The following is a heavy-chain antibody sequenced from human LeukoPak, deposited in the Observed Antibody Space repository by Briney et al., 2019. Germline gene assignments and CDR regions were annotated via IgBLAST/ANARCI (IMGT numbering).Heavy chain of an antibody. CDR3: ARGAYCSGGSCDDAFDI. CDR1: GYTFTSYG. D-gene: IGHD2-15*01. V-gene: IGHV1-18*01. Sequence: GASVKVSCKASGYTFTSYGISWVRQAPGQGLEWMGWISAYNGNTNYAQKLQGRVTMTTDTSTSTAYMELRSLRSDDTAVYYCARGAYCSGGSCDDAFDIWGQGTMVTVSS. CDR2: ISAYNGNT. J-gene: IGHJ3*02.